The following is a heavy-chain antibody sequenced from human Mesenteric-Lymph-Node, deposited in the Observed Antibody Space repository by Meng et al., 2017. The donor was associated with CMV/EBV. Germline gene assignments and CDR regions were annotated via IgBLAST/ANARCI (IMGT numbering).Heavy chain of an antibody. CDR2: INSDGSTT. CDR1: GFTFSSYW. V-gene: IGHV3-74*01. Sequence: GESLKISCAASGFTFSSYWMHWVRQAPGKGLVWVSRINSDGSTTSYADSVKGRFTISRDNSKNTLYLQMNSLRAEDTAVYYCAKDWDSSGRYYFDYWGQGTLVTVSS. J-gene: IGHJ4*02. CDR3: AKDWDSSGRYYFDY. D-gene: IGHD6-19*01.